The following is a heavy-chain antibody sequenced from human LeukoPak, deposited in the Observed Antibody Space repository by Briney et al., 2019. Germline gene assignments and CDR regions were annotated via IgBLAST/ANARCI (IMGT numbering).Heavy chain of an antibody. CDR3: ARVPSMVRGVNPNWFDP. CDR2: INTNTGNP. V-gene: IGHV7-4-1*02. Sequence: ASVRVSCKASGYSFTNYAMNWVRQAPGQGLEWMGWINTNTGNPTYAQGFTGRFVFSLDTSVSTAYLQISSLKAEDTAVYYCARVPSMVRGVNPNWFDPWGQGTLVTVSS. CDR1: GYSFTNYA. D-gene: IGHD3-10*01. J-gene: IGHJ5*02.